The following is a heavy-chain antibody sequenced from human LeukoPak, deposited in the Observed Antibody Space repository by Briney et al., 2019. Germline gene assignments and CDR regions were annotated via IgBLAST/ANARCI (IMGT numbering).Heavy chain of an antibody. CDR1: GYTFTSYG. CDR3: ARGLVAGTWNYYYYGMDV. Sequence: ASVKVSCKASGYTFTSYGISWVRQAPGQGLEGMGWISAYNGNTNYAQKLQGRVTMTTDTSTSTAYMELRSLRSDDTAVYYCARGLVAGTWNYYYYGMDVWGQGTTVTVSS. D-gene: IGHD6-19*01. V-gene: IGHV1-18*01. J-gene: IGHJ6*02. CDR2: ISAYNGNT.